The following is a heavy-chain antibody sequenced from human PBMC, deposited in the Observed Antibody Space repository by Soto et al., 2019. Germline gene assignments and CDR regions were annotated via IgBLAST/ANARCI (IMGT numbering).Heavy chain of an antibody. CDR2: INPSGGST. CDR1: GYTFTSYY. J-gene: IGHJ4*02. V-gene: IGHV1-46*01. Sequence: ASVKVSCKASGYTFTSYYMHWVRQAPGQGLEWMGIINPSGGSTSYAQKFQGRVTITADKSTSTAYMELSSLRSEDTVVYYCARGDCSSTSCYGFDYWGQGTLVTVSS. D-gene: IGHD2-2*01. CDR3: ARGDCSSTSCYGFDY.